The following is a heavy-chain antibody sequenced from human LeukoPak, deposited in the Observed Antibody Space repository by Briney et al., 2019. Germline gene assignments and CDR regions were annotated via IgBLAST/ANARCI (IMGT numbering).Heavy chain of an antibody. Sequence: SETLSLTCTVSGDSISSYYWSWIRQPPGKGLEWIGYIYYSGDTNYNPSLKSRVTISVDTSKNQFSLKLSSVTAADTAVYYCAREKGGGDLRTGVNAFNIWGQGTMVTVSS. CDR1: GDSISSYY. CDR3: AREKGGGDLRTGVNAFNI. J-gene: IGHJ3*02. V-gene: IGHV4-59*12. D-gene: IGHD2-21*01. CDR2: IYYSGDT.